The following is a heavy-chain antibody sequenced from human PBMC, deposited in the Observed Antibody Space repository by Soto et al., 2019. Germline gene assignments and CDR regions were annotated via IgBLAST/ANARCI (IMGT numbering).Heavy chain of an antibody. CDR1: GYTFTSYG. CDR2: ISAYNGNT. CDR3: ARGSQNDYSSYYFDY. D-gene: IGHD4-4*01. J-gene: IGHJ4*02. V-gene: IGHV1-18*01. Sequence: ASVKVSCQASGYTFTSYGISWVRQAPGQGLEWMGWISAYNGNTNYAQKLQGRVTMTTDTSTSTAYMELRSLRSDDTAVYYCARGSQNDYSSYYFDYWGQGTLVTVSS.